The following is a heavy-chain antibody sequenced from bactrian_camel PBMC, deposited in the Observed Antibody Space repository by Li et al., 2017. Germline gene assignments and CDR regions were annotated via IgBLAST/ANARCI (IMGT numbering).Heavy chain of an antibody. CDR2: ITSLPSLFRAT. D-gene: IGHD1*01. J-gene: IGHJ4*01. Sequence: VQLVESGGGLVQPGESLRLSCLASGITFSRHDMSWVRQAPGKEAEWVAGITSLPSLFRATSYADSVKGRFTISRDDAKDTLYLQMNNLKSEDTALYYCATDWHYGGWLPSSQGTQVTVS. V-gene: IGHV3S40*01. CDR1: GITFSRHD.